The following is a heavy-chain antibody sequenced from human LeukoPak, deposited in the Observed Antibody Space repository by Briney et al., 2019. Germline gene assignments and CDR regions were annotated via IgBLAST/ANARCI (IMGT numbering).Heavy chain of an antibody. V-gene: IGHV4-39*07. J-gene: IGHJ4*02. Sequence: SETLSLTCTVSGGSISSSSYYWGWIRQPPGKGLEWIGSIYYSGSTYYNPSLKSRVTISVDTSKNQFSLKLSSVTAADTAVYYCARDHYSSGFDYWGQGTLVTVSS. D-gene: IGHD6-19*01. CDR2: IYYSGST. CDR1: GGSISSSSYY. CDR3: ARDHYSSGFDY.